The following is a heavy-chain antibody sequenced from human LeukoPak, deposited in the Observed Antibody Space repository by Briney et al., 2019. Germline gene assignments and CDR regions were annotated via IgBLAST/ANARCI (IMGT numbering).Heavy chain of an antibody. J-gene: IGHJ4*02. Sequence: SVKVSCKASGGTFSSYAVSWVRQAPGQGLEWMGGIIPIFGTANYAQKFQGRVTITADESTSTAYMELSSLRSEDTAVYYCASSLSMVRGVIGYWGQGTLVTVSS. CDR2: IIPIFGTA. V-gene: IGHV1-69*13. D-gene: IGHD3-10*01. CDR1: GGTFSSYA. CDR3: ASSLSMVRGVIGY.